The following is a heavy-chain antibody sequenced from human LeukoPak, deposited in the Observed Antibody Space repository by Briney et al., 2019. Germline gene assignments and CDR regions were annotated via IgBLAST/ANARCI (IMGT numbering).Heavy chain of an antibody. Sequence: SETLSLTCAVYGGSFSGYYWSWIRQPPGKGLEWIGEINHSGSTNYNPSLKSRVTISVDTSKNQFSLKLSSVTAADTAVYYCARVEVGATYGYDYYYYYMDVWGKGTTVTVSS. CDR3: ARVEVGATYGYDYYYYYMDV. CDR2: INHSGST. V-gene: IGHV4-34*01. CDR1: GGSFSGYY. D-gene: IGHD1-26*01. J-gene: IGHJ6*03.